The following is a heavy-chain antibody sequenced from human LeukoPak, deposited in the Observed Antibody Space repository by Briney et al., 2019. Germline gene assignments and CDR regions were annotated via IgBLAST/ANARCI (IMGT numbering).Heavy chain of an antibody. CDR3: ARARQWLVRGWFDP. CDR2: IYYSGST. Sequence: PSETLSLTCTVSGGSISSYYWSWIRQPPGKGLEWIGYIYYSGSTNYNPSLKSRVTISVDTSKNQFSLKLSSVTAADTAVYYCARARQWLVRGWFDPWGQGTLVTVSS. CDR1: GGSISSYY. D-gene: IGHD6-19*01. V-gene: IGHV4-59*12. J-gene: IGHJ5*02.